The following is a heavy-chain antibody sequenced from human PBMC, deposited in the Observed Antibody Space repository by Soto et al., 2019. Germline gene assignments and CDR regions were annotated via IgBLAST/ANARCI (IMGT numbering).Heavy chain of an antibody. V-gene: IGHV4-38-2*02. Sequence: SETLSLTCAFSGYSIISGYYWGWIRQPPGKGLEWIGSIYHSGSTYYNPSLKSRVTISVDTSKNQFSLKLSSVTAADTAVYYCARDNGDLDYWGQGTLVTVSS. J-gene: IGHJ4*02. CDR2: IYHSGST. D-gene: IGHD4-17*01. CDR1: GYSIISGYY. CDR3: ARDNGDLDY.